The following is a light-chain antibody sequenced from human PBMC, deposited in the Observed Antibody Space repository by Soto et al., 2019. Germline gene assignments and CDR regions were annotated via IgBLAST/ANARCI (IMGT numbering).Light chain of an antibody. CDR2: GVT. J-gene: IGLJ1*01. V-gene: IGLV2-14*03. CDR1: SGDFGGYNY. CDR3: NSYTNSNTLPV. Sequence: QSALTQPASVSGSPGQSITISCTGASGDFGGYNYVSWYQQHPGKAPQLLIYGVTNRPSGVSNRFTGSKSGNTASLTISGLQADDEAEYYCNSYTNSNTLPVFGTGTKVTVL.